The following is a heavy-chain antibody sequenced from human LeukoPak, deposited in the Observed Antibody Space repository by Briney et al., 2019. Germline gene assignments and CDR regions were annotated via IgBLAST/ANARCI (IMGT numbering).Heavy chain of an antibody. CDR3: ARGAYYDFWSGYPPGTFYYGMDV. V-gene: IGHV1-8*01. Sequence: ASVKVSCKASGYTFTSYDINWVRQATGQGLEWMGWMNPNSGNTGYAQKFQGRVTMTRNTSISTAYMELSSLRSEDTAVYYCARGAYYDFWSGYPPGTFYYGMDVWGQGTTVTVSS. CDR2: MNPNSGNT. D-gene: IGHD3-3*01. CDR1: GYTFTSYD. J-gene: IGHJ6*02.